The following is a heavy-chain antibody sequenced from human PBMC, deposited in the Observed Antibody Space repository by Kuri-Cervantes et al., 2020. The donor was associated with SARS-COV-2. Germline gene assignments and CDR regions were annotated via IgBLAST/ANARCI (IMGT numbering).Heavy chain of an antibody. Sequence: GSLRLSCAVYGGSFSGYYWSWIRQPPGKGLEWIGEINHSGSTNYNPSLESRVTMSIDTAKNQVSLRLTSVTAADTAVYYCARGILGDDSVHYGMDVWGQGTTVTVSS. CDR1: GGSFSGYY. V-gene: IGHV4-34*01. CDR3: ARGILGDDSVHYGMDV. D-gene: IGHD3-16*01. J-gene: IGHJ6*02. CDR2: INHSGST.